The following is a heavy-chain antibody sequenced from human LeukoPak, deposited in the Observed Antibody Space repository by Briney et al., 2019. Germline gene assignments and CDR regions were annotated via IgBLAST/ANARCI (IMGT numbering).Heavy chain of an antibody. D-gene: IGHD3-3*01. CDR1: GYTFTSYD. CDR3: ARAFTIFGVVIINWFDP. J-gene: IGHJ5*02. V-gene: IGHV1-8*01. Sequence: GASVRVSCKASGYTFTSYDINWVRQATGQGLEWMGWMNPNSGNTGYAQKFQGRVTMTRNTPISTAYMELSSLRSEDTAVYYCARAFTIFGVVIINWFDPWGQGTLVTVSS. CDR2: MNPNSGNT.